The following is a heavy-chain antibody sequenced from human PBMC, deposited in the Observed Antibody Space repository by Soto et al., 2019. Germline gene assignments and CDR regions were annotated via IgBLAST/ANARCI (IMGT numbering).Heavy chain of an antibody. Sequence: ASVKVSCKASGGTFSSYAISWVRQAPGQGLEWMGGIIPIFGTANYAQKFQGRVTITADESTSTAYMELSSLRSEDTAVYYCARAQDIVVVVAAMTFDYWGQGTLVTVSS. CDR1: GGTFSSYA. CDR3: ARAQDIVVVVAAMTFDY. D-gene: IGHD2-15*01. J-gene: IGHJ4*02. V-gene: IGHV1-69*13. CDR2: IIPIFGTA.